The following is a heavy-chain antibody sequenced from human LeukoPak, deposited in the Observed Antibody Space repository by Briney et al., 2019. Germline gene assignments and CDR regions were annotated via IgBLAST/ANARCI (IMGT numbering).Heavy chain of an antibody. CDR1: GGSFRGYY. CDR2: INHSERT. CDR3: ARAGGGYYDFWSGYYTPFFDY. J-gene: IGHJ4*01. D-gene: IGHD3-3*01. V-gene: IGHV4-34*01. Sequence: SETLSLTCAVHGGSFRGYYWSWIPQPPRKGLEWIGEINHSERTNYNPSLKSRDTISVDSSKNQYTLKLSSVPDADTAVYYCARAGGGYYDFWSGYYTPFFDYWGHGTLVTVSS.